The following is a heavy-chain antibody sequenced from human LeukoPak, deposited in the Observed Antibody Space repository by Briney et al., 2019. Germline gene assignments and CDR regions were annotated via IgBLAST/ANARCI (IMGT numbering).Heavy chain of an antibody. Sequence: SQTLSLTCTVSGGSISSGSYYWSWIRQPAGKGLEWIGRIYTSGSTNYNPSLKSRVTISVDTSKNQFSLKLSSVTAADTAVYYCARDIGNRYSNWPLDAFVIWGQGTMVTVSS. CDR2: IYTSGST. J-gene: IGHJ3*02. CDR1: GGSISSGSYY. CDR3: ARDIGNRYSNWPLDAFVI. D-gene: IGHD1-26*01. V-gene: IGHV4-61*02.